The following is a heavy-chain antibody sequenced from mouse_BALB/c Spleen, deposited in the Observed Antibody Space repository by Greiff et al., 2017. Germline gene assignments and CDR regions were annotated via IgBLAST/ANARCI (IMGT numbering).Heavy chain of an antibody. CDR2: ISNGGGST. J-gene: IGHJ2*01. CDR3: ARIYYGYDGYFDY. Sequence: VQLKESGGGLVQPGGSLKLSCAASGFTFSSYTMSWVRQTPEKRLEWVAYISNGGGSTYYPDTVKGRFTISRDNAKNTLYLQMSSLKSEDTAMYYCARIYYGYDGYFDYWGQGTTLTVSS. V-gene: IGHV5-12-2*01. D-gene: IGHD2-2*01. CDR1: GFTFSSYT.